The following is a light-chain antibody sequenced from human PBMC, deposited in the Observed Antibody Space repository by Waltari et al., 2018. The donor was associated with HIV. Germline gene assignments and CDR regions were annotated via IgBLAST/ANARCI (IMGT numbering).Light chain of an antibody. Sequence: DVVVTQSPSSLSASVGDRVTITCQASQDITNYLNWYQQIPGEAPRLLIFDVSNLETGVPSRFSGSGSGTNFSLTISSLQSDDVAVYFCQQYYTIGPTFGGGTKVE. CDR2: DVS. CDR1: QDITNY. CDR3: QQYYTIGPT. V-gene: IGKV1-33*01. J-gene: IGKJ4*01.